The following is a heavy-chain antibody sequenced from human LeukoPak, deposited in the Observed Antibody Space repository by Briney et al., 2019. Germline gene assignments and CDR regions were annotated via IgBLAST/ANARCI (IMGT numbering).Heavy chain of an antibody. V-gene: IGHV4-61*02. CDR3: ARSIVVVPAASLGDAFDI. J-gene: IGHJ3*02. Sequence: SETLSLTCTVSGGSISSGSYYWRWIRQPAGKGLEWIGRIYTSGSTNYNPSLTSRVTISVDTSKNQFSLKLSSVTAADTAVYYCARSIVVVPAASLGDAFDIWGQGTMVTVSS. CDR2: IYTSGST. CDR1: GGSISSGSYY. D-gene: IGHD2-2*01.